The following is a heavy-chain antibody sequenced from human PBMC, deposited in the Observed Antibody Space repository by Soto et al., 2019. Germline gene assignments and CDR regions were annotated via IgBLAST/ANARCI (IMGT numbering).Heavy chain of an antibody. CDR1: GFTFSSYA. J-gene: IGHJ6*03. V-gene: IGHV3-23*01. Sequence: GGSLRLSCAASGFTFSSYAMSWVRQAPGKGLEWVSAISGSGGSTYYAYSVKGRFTISRDSYKNTLYLQMNSLTAEDTAVYYCAKAAWLGYSGYECYYYYMDVWGKGTTVPVSS. D-gene: IGHD5-12*01. CDR3: AKAAWLGYSGYECYYYYMDV. CDR2: ISGSGGST.